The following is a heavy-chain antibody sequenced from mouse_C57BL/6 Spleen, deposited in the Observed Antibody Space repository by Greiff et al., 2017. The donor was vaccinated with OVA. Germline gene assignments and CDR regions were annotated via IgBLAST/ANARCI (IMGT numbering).Heavy chain of an antibody. Sequence: QVQLQQSGPELVKPGASVKISCKASGYAFSSSWMNWVKQRPGKGLEWIGRIYPGDGDTNYNGKFKGKATLTADKSSSTAYMQLSSLTSEDSAVYFCASSWAWFAYWGQGTLVTVSA. CDR3: ASSWAWFAY. V-gene: IGHV1-82*01. J-gene: IGHJ3*01. CDR2: IYPGDGDT. CDR1: GYAFSSSW.